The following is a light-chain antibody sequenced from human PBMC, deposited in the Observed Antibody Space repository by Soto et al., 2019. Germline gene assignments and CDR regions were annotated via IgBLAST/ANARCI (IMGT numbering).Light chain of an antibody. CDR3: SSYTSSSTQV. Sequence: QSALTQPASVSGSPGQSITISCSGTTSDVGGYNLVSWYQQHTAKAPKLLIYEGTQRPSGVSSRFSGSKSGNTASLTISGLQAEDEADYYCSSYTSSSTQVFGGGTQLTVL. V-gene: IGLV2-14*02. CDR2: EGT. J-gene: IGLJ2*01. CDR1: TSDVGGYNL.